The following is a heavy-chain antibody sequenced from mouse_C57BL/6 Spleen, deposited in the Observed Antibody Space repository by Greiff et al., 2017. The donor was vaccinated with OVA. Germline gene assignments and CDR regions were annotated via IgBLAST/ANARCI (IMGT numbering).Heavy chain of an antibody. J-gene: IGHJ3*01. Sequence: VKLLESGPELVKPGASVKISCKASGYTFTDYYINWVKQRPGQGLEWIGWIFPGSGSTYYNEKFKGKATLTVDKSSSTAYMLLSSLTSEDSAVYFCARGQLTGTSWFAYWGQGTLVTVSA. CDR3: ARGQLTGTSWFAY. D-gene: IGHD4-1*01. CDR1: GYTFTDYY. CDR2: IFPGSGST. V-gene: IGHV1-75*01.